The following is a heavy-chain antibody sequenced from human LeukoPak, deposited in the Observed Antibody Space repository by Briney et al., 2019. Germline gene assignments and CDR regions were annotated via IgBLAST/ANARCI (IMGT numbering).Heavy chain of an antibody. CDR3: ARDQRGWYS. Sequence: PGGSLRLSCAASGFTFSTFWMSWVRRTPGKGLEWVANIKQDGSEKYYVDSVRGRFTISRDNAKNSLYLQMNSLRGEDTGVYYCARDQRGWYSWGQGTLVTVSS. CDR2: IKQDGSEK. J-gene: IGHJ4*02. V-gene: IGHV3-7*01. CDR1: GFTFSTFW. D-gene: IGHD6-19*01.